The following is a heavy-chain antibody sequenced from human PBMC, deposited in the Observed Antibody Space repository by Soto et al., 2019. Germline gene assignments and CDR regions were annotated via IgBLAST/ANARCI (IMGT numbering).Heavy chain of an antibody. Sequence: EVQLVQSGAEVKKVGESLRISCKVAGYSVSTYWIIWVRQMPGEGLEWMGRIDPSDSYTVYNPSFQGHVTISADKSIRTAYLQWSSMKASDTAMYYCAMSQTGTTFDPWGQGTLVTVSS. V-gene: IGHV5-10-1*03. CDR2: IDPSDSYT. CDR3: AMSQTGTTFDP. J-gene: IGHJ5*02. CDR1: GYSVSTYW. D-gene: IGHD1-7*01.